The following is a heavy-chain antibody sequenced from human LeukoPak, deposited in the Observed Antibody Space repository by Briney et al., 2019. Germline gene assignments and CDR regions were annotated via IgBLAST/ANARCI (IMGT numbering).Heavy chain of an antibody. CDR2: ISYDGSNK. D-gene: IGHD3-16*01. V-gene: IGHV3-30*03. J-gene: IGHJ4*02. Sequence: GGSLRLSCAASGFTFSSYSMNWVRQAPGKGLEWVAVISYDGSNKYYADSVKGRFTISRDNPKNTLYLQMSSLRAEDTAVYYCATDYGKDPLYFDYWGQGTLVTVSS. CDR1: GFTFSSYS. CDR3: ATDYGKDPLYFDY.